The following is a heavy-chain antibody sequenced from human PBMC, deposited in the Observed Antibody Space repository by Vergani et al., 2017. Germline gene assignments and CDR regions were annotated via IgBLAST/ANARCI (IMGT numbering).Heavy chain of an antibody. D-gene: IGHD2-2*01. J-gene: IGHJ4*02. V-gene: IGHV3-30-3*01. CDR2: ISYDGSNK. CDR1: GFTFSSYS. CDR3: ARDRGPWDIVVVGNY. Sequence: QVQLVESGGGVVQPGRSLRLSCAASGFTFSSYSMHWFRQAPGKGLEWVAVISYDGSNKYYADSVKGRFTISRDNSKNTLYLQMNSLRAEDTAVYYCARDRGPWDIVVVGNYWGQGTLVTVSS.